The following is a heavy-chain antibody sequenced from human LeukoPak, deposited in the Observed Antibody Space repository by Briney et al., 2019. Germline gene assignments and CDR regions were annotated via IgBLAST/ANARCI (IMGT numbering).Heavy chain of an antibody. CDR2: ISSSGSTI. V-gene: IGHV3-11*01. CDR1: GFTFSDYY. J-gene: IGHJ6*02. Sequence: GGSLRLSCAASGFTFSDYYMSWIRQAPGKGLEWVSYISSSGSTIYYADSVKGRFTISRDNAKNSLYLQMNSLRAEDTAVYYCARLLDYDFWSGYVYYYGMDVWGQGTTVTVSS. D-gene: IGHD3-3*01. CDR3: ARLLDYDFWSGYVYYYGMDV.